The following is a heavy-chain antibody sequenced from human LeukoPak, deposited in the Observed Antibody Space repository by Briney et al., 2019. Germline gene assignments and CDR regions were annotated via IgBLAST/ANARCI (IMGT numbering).Heavy chain of an antibody. D-gene: IGHD3-22*01. CDR2: IYTSGST. V-gene: IGHV4-61*02. J-gene: IGHJ3*02. CDR1: GGSISSGSYY. Sequence: PSQTLSLTCTVSGGSISSGSYYWSWIRQPAGKGLEWIGRIYTSGSTNYNPSLKSRVTISVDTSKNQFSLKLSSVTAADTAVYYCAREYYYDSSGDDAFDIWGQGTMVTVSS. CDR3: AREYYYDSSGDDAFDI.